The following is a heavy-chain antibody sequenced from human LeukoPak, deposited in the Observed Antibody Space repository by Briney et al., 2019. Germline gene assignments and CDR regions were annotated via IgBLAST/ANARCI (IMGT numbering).Heavy chain of an antibody. CDR1: GYTFTSYA. CDR3: ARDFYYFDY. CDR2: INAGNGDT. Sequence: ASVKVSCKASGYTFTSYAMHWVRQAPGQRLEWMGWINAGNGDTKYSQNFQGRVAITTDTSASTAHMELSSLRSEDTAVYYCARDFYYFDYWGQGTLVTVSS. V-gene: IGHV1-3*01. J-gene: IGHJ4*02.